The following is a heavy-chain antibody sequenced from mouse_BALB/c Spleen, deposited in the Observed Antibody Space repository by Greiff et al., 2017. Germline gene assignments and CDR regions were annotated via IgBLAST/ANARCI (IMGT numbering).Heavy chain of an antibody. Sequence: EVQVVESGGGLVQPGGSRKLSCAASGFTFSSFGMHWVRQAPEKGLEWVAYISSGSSTIYYADTVKGRFTISRDNPKNTLFLQMTSLRSEDTAMYYCARDGSSSMDYWGQGTSVTVSS. V-gene: IGHV5-17*02. CDR1: GFTFSSFG. J-gene: IGHJ4*01. CDR3: ARDGSSSMDY. CDR2: ISSGSSTI. D-gene: IGHD1-1*01.